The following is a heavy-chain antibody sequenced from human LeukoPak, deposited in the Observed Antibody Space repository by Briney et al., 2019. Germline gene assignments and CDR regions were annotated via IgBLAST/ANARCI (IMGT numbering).Heavy chain of an antibody. CDR1: GGSMSSYS. CDR3: ARAGVSASGMDV. Sequence: PSETLSLTCTVSGGSMSSYSWNWIRQPPGKGLEWIGYIYYSGSTNYNPSLKSRVTISVDTSKNQFSLKVNSVTAADTAVYYCARAGVSASGMDVWGQGTTVTVS. CDR2: IYYSGST. J-gene: IGHJ6*02. D-gene: IGHD7-27*01. V-gene: IGHV4-59*01.